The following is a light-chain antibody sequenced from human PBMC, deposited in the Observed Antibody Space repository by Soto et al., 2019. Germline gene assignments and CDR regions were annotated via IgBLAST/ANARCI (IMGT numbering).Light chain of an antibody. CDR3: QQYGSSPT. Sequence: EIVLTQSPGTLSLSPGERATLSCRASQSVSSSYLAWYQQKPGQAPRLLIYGASRRATGIPDRFSGSGSGTDSTLTISRPEPEDFAVYYCQQYGSSPTFGGGTKVDI. CDR2: GAS. CDR1: QSVSSSY. J-gene: IGKJ4*01. V-gene: IGKV3-20*01.